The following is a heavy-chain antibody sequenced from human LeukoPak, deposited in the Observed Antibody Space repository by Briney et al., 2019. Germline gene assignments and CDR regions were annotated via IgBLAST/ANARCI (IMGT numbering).Heavy chain of an antibody. D-gene: IGHD6-13*01. CDR1: GFTFSSYV. V-gene: IGHV3-23*01. CDR2: ISGSGGST. CDR3: ATTLPYSSSWYGNWFDP. Sequence: GGSLRLSCAASGFTFSSYVMSWVRQAPGKGLEWVSAISGSGGSTYYADSVKGRFTISRDNSKNTLCLQMNSLRAEDTAVYYCATTLPYSSSWYGNWFDPWGQGTLVTVSS. J-gene: IGHJ5*02.